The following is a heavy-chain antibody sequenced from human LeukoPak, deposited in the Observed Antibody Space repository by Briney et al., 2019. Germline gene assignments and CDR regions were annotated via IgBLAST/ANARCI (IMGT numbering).Heavy chain of an antibody. V-gene: IGHV3-7*01. D-gene: IGHD6-19*01. J-gene: IGHJ4*02. CDR2: IKQDGSEK. CDR3: ARDTAGNDY. Sequence: GGSLRLSCAASGFTFSSYAMSWVRQAPGKGLEWVANIKQDGSEKYYVDSVKGRFTISRDNAKNSLYLQMNSLRAEDTALYYCARDTAGNDYWGQGTLVTVSS. CDR1: GFTFSSYA.